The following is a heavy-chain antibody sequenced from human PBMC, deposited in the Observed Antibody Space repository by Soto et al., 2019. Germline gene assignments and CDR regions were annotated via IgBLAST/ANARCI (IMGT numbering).Heavy chain of an antibody. V-gene: IGHV3-53*01. J-gene: IGHJ6*02. Sequence: PGGSLRLSCAASGFTFSSYAMSWVRQAPGKGLEWVSVIYGGGSTYYADSVKGRFTISRDNSKNTLYLQMNSLRAEDTAVYYCARDSGYSYGYYGMDVWGQGTTVTVSS. CDR2: IYGGGST. CDR3: ARDSGYSYGYYGMDV. CDR1: GFTFSSYA. D-gene: IGHD5-18*01.